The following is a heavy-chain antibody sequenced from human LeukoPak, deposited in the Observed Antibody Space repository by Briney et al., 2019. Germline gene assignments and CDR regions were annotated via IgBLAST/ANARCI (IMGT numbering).Heavy chain of an antibody. CDR2: INHSGST. Sequence: SETLSLTCAVYGGSFSGYYWSWIRQPPGKGLEWIGEINHSGSTNYNPSLKSRVTISVDTSKNQFSLKLSSVTAADTAVYYCARNQGITMIVVANDAFDIWGQGTMVTVSS. D-gene: IGHD3-22*01. CDR1: GGSFSGYY. J-gene: IGHJ3*02. CDR3: ARNQGITMIVVANDAFDI. V-gene: IGHV4-34*01.